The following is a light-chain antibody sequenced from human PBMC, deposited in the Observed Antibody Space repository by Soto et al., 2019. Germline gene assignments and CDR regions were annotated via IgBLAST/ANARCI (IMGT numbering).Light chain of an antibody. CDR2: EVT. Sequence: QSVLTQPASVSGSPGQSITISCTGTSSDIGGYNSVSWYQQHPGRAPRLIIYEVTNRPSGVSNRFSASESGNTASLTISGLQAEDEADYYCTSYTPIVTLGSVFGTGTKLTVL. CDR1: SSDIGGYNS. V-gene: IGLV2-14*01. J-gene: IGLJ1*01. CDR3: TSYTPIVTLGSV.